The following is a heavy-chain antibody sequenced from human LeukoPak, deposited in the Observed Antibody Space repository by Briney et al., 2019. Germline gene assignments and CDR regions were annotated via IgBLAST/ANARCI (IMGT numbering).Heavy chain of an antibody. J-gene: IGHJ4*02. CDR1: GFTFSSYA. V-gene: IGHV3-23*01. Sequence: GGSLRLPCAAPGFTFSSYAMSWVRQAPGKGLEWVSAISGSGGSTYYADSVKGRFTISRDNSKNTLYLQMNSLRAEDTAVYYCAKGDRPLRYFDWLSHPFDYWGQGTLVTVSS. CDR3: AKGDRPLRYFDWLSHPFDY. D-gene: IGHD3-9*01. CDR2: ISGSGGST.